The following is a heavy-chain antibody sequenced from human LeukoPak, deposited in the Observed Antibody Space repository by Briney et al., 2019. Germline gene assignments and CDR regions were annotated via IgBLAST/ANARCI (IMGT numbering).Heavy chain of an antibody. J-gene: IGHJ5*02. V-gene: IGHV3-74*01. CDR3: ARAGSFRFDL. Sequence: GSLRLSCAASGFPFSSSWMHWVRQAPGKGLVWVSRINPDGSTTHYGDSVQGRFTISRDNAKNTLYLQMNSLRAEDTAVYYCARAGSFRFDLWGQGILVTVSS. CDR1: GFPFSSSW. CDR2: INPDGSTT. D-gene: IGHD3-10*01.